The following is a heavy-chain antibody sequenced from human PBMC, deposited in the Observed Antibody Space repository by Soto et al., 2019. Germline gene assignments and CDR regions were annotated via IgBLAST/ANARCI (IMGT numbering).Heavy chain of an antibody. D-gene: IGHD4-4*01. Sequence: KPSETLSLTCAVFGYSISSGYYWGWIRQPPGEGLEWIGRFFLTGSTYYNPSLKSPFTIPLETSTNQFSVKLSTVTAADKAVYYCARQGVRMATVTVAHYYYYAMDVWGQGTTVTVSS. CDR2: FFLTGST. CDR3: ARQGVRMATVTVAHYYYYAMDV. CDR1: GYSISSGYY. J-gene: IGHJ6*02. V-gene: IGHV4-38-2*01.